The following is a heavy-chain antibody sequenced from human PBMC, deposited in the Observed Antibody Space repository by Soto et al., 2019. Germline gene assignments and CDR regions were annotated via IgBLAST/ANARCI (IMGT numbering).Heavy chain of an antibody. Sequence: QVQLVQSGAEVKKPGASVKVSCKASGYTFTTYGISWVRQAPGQGLEWMGWISAYNGNTKYTQKLQGRATMTTDTSTSTAYMALRSLTSGDTAVYYCARDSPPVEYWCQGTLVTVSS. J-gene: IGHJ4*02. CDR1: GYTFTTYG. CDR3: ARDSPPVEY. CDR2: ISAYNGNT. V-gene: IGHV1-18*01.